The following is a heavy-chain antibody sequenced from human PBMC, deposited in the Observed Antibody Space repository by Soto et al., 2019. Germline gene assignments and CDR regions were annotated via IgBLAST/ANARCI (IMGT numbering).Heavy chain of an antibody. V-gene: IGHV3-23*01. D-gene: IGHD4-17*01. CDR3: AKRAGDGYLDY. Sequence: EVQLLESGGGLVQPGETLRLSCAASGFTFSSYPINWVRQSPGKGPEWVSFISGDGESRYYADSVKGRFTISRDNSRNTLYLQMNSLRVEDTATYYCAKRAGDGYLDYWGQGTLVTVSS. J-gene: IGHJ4*02. CDR1: GFTFSSYP. CDR2: ISGDGESR.